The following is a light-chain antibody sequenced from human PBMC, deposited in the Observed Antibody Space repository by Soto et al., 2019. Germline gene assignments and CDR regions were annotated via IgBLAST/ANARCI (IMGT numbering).Light chain of an antibody. CDR1: QGISNY. Sequence: DIQMTQSPSSLSESVGDRVTITCRASQGISNYLAWYQQKSGKVPSLLIYAASTLRSGVPSRFSGSGSGTDFTLTISSLQPEDVATYYCQSYDSARWAFGQGTKVDIK. V-gene: IGKV1-27*01. CDR2: AAS. CDR3: QSYDSARWA. J-gene: IGKJ1*01.